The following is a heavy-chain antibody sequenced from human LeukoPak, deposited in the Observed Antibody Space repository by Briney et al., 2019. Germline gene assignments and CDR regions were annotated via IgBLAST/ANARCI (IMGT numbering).Heavy chain of an antibody. J-gene: IGHJ4*02. D-gene: IGHD3-22*01. Sequence: SEALSLTCAVSGGSISSGGYSWSWIRQPPGKGLEWIGYIYHSGSTYYNPSLKSRVTISVDRSKNQFSLKLSSVTAADTAVYYSARHSSGYYPDYWGQGTLVTVSS. CDR3: ARHSSGYYPDY. CDR2: IYHSGST. V-gene: IGHV4-30-2*01. CDR1: GGSISSGGYS.